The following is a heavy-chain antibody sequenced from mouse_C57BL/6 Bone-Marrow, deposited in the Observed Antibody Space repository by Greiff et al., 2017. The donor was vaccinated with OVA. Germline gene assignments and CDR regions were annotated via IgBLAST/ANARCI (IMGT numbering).Heavy chain of an antibody. CDR1: GYTFTEYT. CDR2: FYPGSGSI. V-gene: IGHV1-62-2*01. Sequence: QVQLQQSGAELVKPGASVKLSCKASGYTFTEYTIHWVKQRSGQGLEWIGWFYPGSGSIKYNEKFKDKATLTADKSSSTVYMELSRLTSEDAAVDVCARHEDFYYSTSFFDYWGQGTTRTVSS. D-gene: IGHD2-5*01. CDR3: ARHEDFYYSTSFFDY. J-gene: IGHJ2*01.